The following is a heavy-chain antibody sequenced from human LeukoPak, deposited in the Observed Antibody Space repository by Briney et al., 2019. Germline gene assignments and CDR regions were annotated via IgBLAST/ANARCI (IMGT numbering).Heavy chain of an antibody. CDR2: INIDGSNT. J-gene: IGHJ4*02. D-gene: IGHD1-26*01. CDR1: GFPFSSYW. V-gene: IGHV3-74*01. CDR3: ARSLGGAYDY. Sequence: PGGSLRLSCAASGFPFSSYWMHWVRQAPGKGLVGVSRINIDGSNTNYADSVKGRFTISRDNAKNTLYLQMDSLRAEDTAVYYCARSLGGAYDYWGQGTLVTVSS.